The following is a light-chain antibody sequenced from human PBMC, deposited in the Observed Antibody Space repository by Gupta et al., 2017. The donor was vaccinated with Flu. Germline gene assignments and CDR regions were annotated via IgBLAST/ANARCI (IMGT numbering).Light chain of an antibody. Sequence: CKVTMSFLDSYNNKNYLAWYQQKPGKAPKLLIYWASTRESGVPARFSGSGSGTDFTLTISSLQAEDVAVYICLQYYSDPLTFGGGAKVEIK. CDR1: MSFLDSYNNKNY. V-gene: IGKV4-1*01. CDR3: LQYYSDPLT. J-gene: IGKJ4*01. CDR2: WAS.